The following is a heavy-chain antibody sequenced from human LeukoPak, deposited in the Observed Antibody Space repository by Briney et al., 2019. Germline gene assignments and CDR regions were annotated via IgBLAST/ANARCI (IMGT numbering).Heavy chain of an antibody. J-gene: IGHJ4*02. V-gene: IGHV3-66*01. Sequence: GSLRLSCAASGFTVSTSYVSWVRQAPGKGLEWVSVTYSSGTTYYADSLKGRFTISRDSSKNTLYLQINNLRVDDTAVYYCARVSPFDYWGQGTLVTVSS. CDR2: TYSSGTT. CDR1: GFTVSTSY. CDR3: ARVSPFDY.